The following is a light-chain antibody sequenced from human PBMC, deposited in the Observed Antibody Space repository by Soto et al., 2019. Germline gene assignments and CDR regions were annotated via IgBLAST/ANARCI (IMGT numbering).Light chain of an antibody. V-gene: IGLV2-14*01. Sequence: QSALTQPVSVSGSPGQSITISCTGTSSDVGGYNYVSWYQQHPGKAPKLMIYDVSNRPSGVSNRFSGSKSGNTASLTISGRQAEDEADYYCSSYTSSSLVVFGGGTKLTVL. J-gene: IGLJ2*01. CDR1: SSDVGGYNY. CDR2: DVS. CDR3: SSYTSSSLVV.